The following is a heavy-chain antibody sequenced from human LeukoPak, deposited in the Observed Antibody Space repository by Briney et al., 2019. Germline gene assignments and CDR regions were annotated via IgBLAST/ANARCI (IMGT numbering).Heavy chain of an antibody. CDR2: IYSSGST. J-gene: IGHJ1*01. CDR3: ARLSSGRPHEYFQH. Sequence: IPSQTLSLTCTVSGGSISSGDYYWSWVRQPPGKGLEWIAYIYSSGSTNYNPSLKSRATISLDTSKNQFSLKLTSVTAADTAVYYCARLSSGRPHEYFQHWGQGTLVTVSS. V-gene: IGHV4-61*08. CDR1: GGSISSGDYY. D-gene: IGHD3-22*01.